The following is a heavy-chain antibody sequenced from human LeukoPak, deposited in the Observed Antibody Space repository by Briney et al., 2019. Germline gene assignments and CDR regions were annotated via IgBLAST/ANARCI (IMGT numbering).Heavy chain of an antibody. Sequence: PGGSLRLSCAASGFTFSSYGMHWVRQAPGKGLEWVAFIRYDGSNKYYADSVKGRFTISRDNAKNSLYLQMNSLRAEDMALYYCAKDTRPLLYPAGWFDPWGQGTLVTVSS. D-gene: IGHD2-2*02. J-gene: IGHJ5*02. CDR2: IRYDGSNK. CDR3: AKDTRPLLYPAGWFDP. CDR1: GFTFSSYG. V-gene: IGHV3-30*02.